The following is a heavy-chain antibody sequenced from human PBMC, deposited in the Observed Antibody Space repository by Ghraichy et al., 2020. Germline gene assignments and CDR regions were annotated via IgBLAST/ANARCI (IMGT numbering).Heavy chain of an antibody. V-gene: IGHV6-1*01. CDR3: ARDRYDSSGYFEGFDN. Sequence: SQTLSLTCAISGDSVSSNSAAWNWIRQSPSRGLEWLGRTYYRSKWYADYAPSVKSRITINPDTSKNQFSLQLNSVTPEDTAVYYFARDRYDSSGYFEGFDNWGQGTLVTVSS. CDR1: GDSVSSNSAA. CDR2: TYYRSKWYA. J-gene: IGHJ4*02. D-gene: IGHD3-22*01.